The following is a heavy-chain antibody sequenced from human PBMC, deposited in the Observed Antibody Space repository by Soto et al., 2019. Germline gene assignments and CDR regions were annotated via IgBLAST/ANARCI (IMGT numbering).Heavy chain of an antibody. V-gene: IGHV3-23*01. D-gene: IGHD3-3*01. CDR1: GFSFGSYA. Sequence: GGSLRLSCAASGFSFGSYALSWVRQAPGKGLEWVSTISGSDGKTFYADSVKGRFSISRDASQSTLYLQMNSLRADDTAMYYCARWSYLDYWGQGTRVTVSS. J-gene: IGHJ4*02. CDR2: ISGSDGKT. CDR3: ARWSYLDY.